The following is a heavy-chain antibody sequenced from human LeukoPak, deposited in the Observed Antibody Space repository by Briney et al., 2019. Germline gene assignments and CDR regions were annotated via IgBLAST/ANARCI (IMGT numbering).Heavy chain of an antibody. CDR1: GFTFSSYA. J-gene: IGHJ4*02. V-gene: IGHV3-23*01. CDR3: AKDSANYYDSSGSLFDY. Sequence: GGSLRLSCAASGFTFSSYAMSWVRQALGKGLEWVSAISGSGGSTYYADSVKGRFTISRDNSKNTLYLQMNSLRAEDTAVYYCAKDSANYYDSSGSLFDYWGQGTLVTVSS. CDR2: ISGSGGST. D-gene: IGHD3-22*01.